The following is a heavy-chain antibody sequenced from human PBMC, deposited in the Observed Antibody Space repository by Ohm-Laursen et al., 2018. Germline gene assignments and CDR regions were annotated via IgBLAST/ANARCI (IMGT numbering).Heavy chain of an antibody. V-gene: IGHV1-2*02. CDR3: ARENTAHYYGMDV. CDR1: GYTFTGYY. Sequence: GASVKVSCKVSGYTFTGYYMHWVRQAPGQGLEWMGWINPNSGGTNYAQKFQGRVTMTRDTSISTAYMELSRLRSDDTAVYYCARENTAHYYGMDVWGQGTTVTVSS. D-gene: IGHD4-17*01. CDR2: INPNSGGT. J-gene: IGHJ6*02.